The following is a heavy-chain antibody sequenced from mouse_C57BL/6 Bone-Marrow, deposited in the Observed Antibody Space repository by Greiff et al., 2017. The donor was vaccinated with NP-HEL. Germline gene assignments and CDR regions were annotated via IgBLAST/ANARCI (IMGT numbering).Heavy chain of an antibody. Sequence: QVHVKQSGAELVRPGASVTLSCKASGYTFTDYEMHWVKQTPVHGLEWIGAIDPETGGTAYNQKFKGKAILTADKSSSTAYMELRSLTSEDSAVYYCTRVSYYPFAYWGQGTLVTVSA. D-gene: IGHD2-12*01. J-gene: IGHJ3*01. CDR1: GYTFTDYE. CDR3: TRVSYYPFAY. V-gene: IGHV1-15*01. CDR2: IDPETGGT.